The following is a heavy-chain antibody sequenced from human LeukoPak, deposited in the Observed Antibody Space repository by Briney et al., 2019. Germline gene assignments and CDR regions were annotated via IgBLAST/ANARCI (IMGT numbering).Heavy chain of an antibody. V-gene: IGHV3-7*01. CDR2: IKQDGSEK. CDR3: ARRERRLLYYYYGMDV. Sequence: PGGSLRLSCAASGFTFSSYWMSWVRQAPGKGLEWVANIKQDGSEKYYVDSVKGRFTISRDNAKNSLYLQMNSLRAEDTAVYYCARRERRLLYYYYGMDVWGQGTTVTVSS. CDR1: GFTFSSYW. D-gene: IGHD6-25*01. J-gene: IGHJ6*02.